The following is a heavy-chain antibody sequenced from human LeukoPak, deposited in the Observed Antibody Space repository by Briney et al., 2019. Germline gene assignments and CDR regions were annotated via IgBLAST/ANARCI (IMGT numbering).Heavy chain of an antibody. V-gene: IGHV3-74*01. CDR3: ARDRSWYGDHGDAFDI. D-gene: IGHD4-17*01. J-gene: IGHJ3*02. Sequence: GGSLRLSCSVSGLTFSSYWVHWVRQAPGKGLGWVSRINSDGSSTSYADSVKGRFTISRDNAKNTLYMQMNSLRAEDTAVYYCARDRSWYGDHGDAFDIWGQGTMVTVSS. CDR1: GLTFSSYW. CDR2: INSDGSST.